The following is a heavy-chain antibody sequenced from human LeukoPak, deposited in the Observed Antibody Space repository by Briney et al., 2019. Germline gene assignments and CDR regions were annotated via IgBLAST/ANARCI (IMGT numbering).Heavy chain of an antibody. V-gene: IGHV4-59*08. CDR2: IYYSGST. CDR3: ARLPRRADAFDI. CDR1: GGSISSYY. J-gene: IGHJ3*02. Sequence: SETLSLTCTVSGGSISSYYWSWIRQPPGKGLEWIGYIYYSGSTNYNPSLKSRVTISVDTSKNQFSLKLSSVTAADTAVYYRARLPRRADAFDIWGQGTMVTVSS.